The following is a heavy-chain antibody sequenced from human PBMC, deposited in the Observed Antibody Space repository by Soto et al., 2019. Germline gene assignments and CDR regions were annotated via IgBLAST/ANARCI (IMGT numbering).Heavy chain of an antibody. D-gene: IGHD3-10*01. V-gene: IGHV3-23*01. CDR1: GFTFSNYD. J-gene: IGHJ6*03. CDR3: AKRGVVGTFPMAV. CDR2: ISASGTT. Sequence: QLLESGGGLVQPGGSLRLSCAASGFTFSNYDMTWVRQAPGKGLEWVSGISASGTTYHADFVKGRFTISRDNSKNMLYLQMNSLSAEDMALYYCAKRGVVGTFPMAVWGKGTTVTVSS.